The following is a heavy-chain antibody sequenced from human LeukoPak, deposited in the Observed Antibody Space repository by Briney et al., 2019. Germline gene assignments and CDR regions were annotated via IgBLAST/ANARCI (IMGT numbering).Heavy chain of an antibody. J-gene: IGHJ4*02. CDR1: GFTFNSYW. D-gene: IGHD3-10*01. V-gene: IGHV3-7*01. CDR3: ARDRYYGSGIFDY. CDR2: IKQDGSEK. Sequence: QPGGSLRLSCAASGFTFNSYWMSWVRQAPGKGLEWVANIKQDGSEKYYVDSVKGRFTISRDNAKNSLYLQMNSLRAEDTAVYYCARDRYYGSGIFDYWGQGTLVTVSS.